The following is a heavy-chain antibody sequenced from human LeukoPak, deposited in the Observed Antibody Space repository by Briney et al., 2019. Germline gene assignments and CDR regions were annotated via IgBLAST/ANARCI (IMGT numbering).Heavy chain of an antibody. CDR1: GYTFTGYY. J-gene: IGHJ6*03. CDR3: ARKESYYYYYMDV. CDR2: INPNSGGT. Sequence: ASVKVSCKASGYTFTGYYMHWVRQAPGQGLEWMGWINPNSGGTNYAQKFQGRVTMTRDTSISTAYMELSRLRSDDTAVYYCARKESYYYYYMDVWGKGTTVTVSS. V-gene: IGHV1-2*02.